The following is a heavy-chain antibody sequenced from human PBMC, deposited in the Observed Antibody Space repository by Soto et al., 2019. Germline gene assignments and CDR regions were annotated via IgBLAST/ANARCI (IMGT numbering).Heavy chain of an antibody. D-gene: IGHD4-17*01. CDR1: GGAIASDY. CDR3: ARAIYGDLYFDY. J-gene: IGHJ4*02. Sequence: SETLSLTCTVSGGAIASDYWSWIRRPPGKGLQWIGYVHYSGGTNYNPSLQSRVTISLDTSKQQFSLKLNSVTAADTAVYYCARAIYGDLYFDYWGQGTLVTVSS. V-gene: IGHV4-59*01. CDR2: VHYSGGT.